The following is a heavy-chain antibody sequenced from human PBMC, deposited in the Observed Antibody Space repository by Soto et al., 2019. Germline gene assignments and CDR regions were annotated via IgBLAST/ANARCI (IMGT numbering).Heavy chain of an antibody. CDR3: ATRAGAPAD. CDR2: IKQDGSQK. J-gene: IGHJ4*02. CDR1: GFTFSSYW. D-gene: IGHD6-25*01. Sequence: GGSLRLSCAASGFTFSSYWMSWVRQAPGKGLEWVANIKQDGSQKNFVDSVKGRFTISRDNAKTSVHLQMNSLRVEDTAVYYCATRAGAPADWGQGTLVTVSS. V-gene: IGHV3-7*01.